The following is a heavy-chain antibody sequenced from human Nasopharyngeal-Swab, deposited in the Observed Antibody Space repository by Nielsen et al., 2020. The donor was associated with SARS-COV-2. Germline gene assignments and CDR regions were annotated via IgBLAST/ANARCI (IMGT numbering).Heavy chain of an antibody. Sequence: GGSLRLSCAASGFTFSSYATSWVRQAPGKGLEWVSSISSSSTYIYYADSVKGRFTISRDNAKNSLYLQMNSLRAEDTAVYYCAGAYGSGSYFAFDLWGQGTMVTVSS. CDR1: GFTFSSYA. CDR2: ISSSSTYI. J-gene: IGHJ3*01. V-gene: IGHV3-21*01. CDR3: AGAYGSGSYFAFDL. D-gene: IGHD3-10*01.